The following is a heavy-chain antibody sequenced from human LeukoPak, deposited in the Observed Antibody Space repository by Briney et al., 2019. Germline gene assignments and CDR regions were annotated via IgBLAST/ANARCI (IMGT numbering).Heavy chain of an antibody. V-gene: IGHV1-69*06. D-gene: IGHD4-17*01. J-gene: IGHJ3*02. CDR2: IIPIFGTA. CDR1: GGTFSSYA. Sequence: SVKVSCKASGGTFSSYAISWVRQAPGQGLEWMGGIIPIFGTANYAQKFQGRVTMTEDTSTDTAYMELSSLRSEDTAVYYCATRVTTYAFDIWGQGTMVTVSS. CDR3: ATRVTTYAFDI.